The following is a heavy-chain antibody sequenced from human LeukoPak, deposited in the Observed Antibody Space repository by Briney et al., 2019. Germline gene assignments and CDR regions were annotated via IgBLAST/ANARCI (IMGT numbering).Heavy chain of an antibody. J-gene: IGHJ4*02. CDR3: ARTPVTTYYDFWSGYRRDYFDY. CDR2: IYYSGST. D-gene: IGHD3-3*01. CDR1: GGSISSYY. Sequence: SETLSLTCTVSGGSISSYYWSWIRQPPGKGLEWIGYIYYSGSTNYNPSLKSRVTISVDTSKNQFSLKLSSVTAADTAVYYCARTPVTTYYDFWSGYRRDYFDYWGQGTLVTVSS. V-gene: IGHV4-59*01.